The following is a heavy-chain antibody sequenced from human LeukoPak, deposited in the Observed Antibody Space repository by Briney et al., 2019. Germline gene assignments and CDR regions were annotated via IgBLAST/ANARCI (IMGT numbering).Heavy chain of an antibody. V-gene: IGHV3-74*01. CDR2: INSDGTTT. CDR1: GFSFSNSW. D-gene: IGHD5-24*01. Sequence: PGGSLRLSCAASGFSFSNSWMHWVRQAPGKGLVWVSRINSDGTTTYYADSVKGRFTISRDNSKNTLYLQMNSLRAEDTAVYYCAKDARQRFGGWFDPWGQGTLVIVSS. J-gene: IGHJ5*02. CDR3: AKDARQRFGGWFDP.